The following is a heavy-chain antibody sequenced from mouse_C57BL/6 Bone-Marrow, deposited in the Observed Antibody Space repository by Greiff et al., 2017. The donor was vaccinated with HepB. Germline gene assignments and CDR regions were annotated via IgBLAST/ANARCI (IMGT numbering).Heavy chain of an antibody. Sequence: VQLQQSGAELVRPGASVKLSCTASGFNIKDDYMHWVKQRPEQGLEWIGWIDPENGATEYASKFQGKATITADTSSNTAYLQLSSLTSEDTAVYYCTTTLAFDVWGTGTTVTVSS. CDR1: GFNIKDDY. J-gene: IGHJ1*03. V-gene: IGHV14-4*01. CDR3: TTTLAFDV. CDR2: IDPENGAT.